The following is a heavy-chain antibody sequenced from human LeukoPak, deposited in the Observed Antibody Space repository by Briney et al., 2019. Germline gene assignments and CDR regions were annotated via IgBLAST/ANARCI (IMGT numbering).Heavy chain of an antibody. Sequence: SETLSLTCTVSGGSISSYYWSWIRQPPGKGLEWIGYIYYSGSTNYNPSLKSRVTISVDTSKNQFSLKLSSVTAADTAVYYCARLEGSSGWSQFDYWGQGTLVTVSS. J-gene: IGHJ4*02. CDR1: GGSISSYY. CDR3: ARLEGSSGWSQFDY. D-gene: IGHD6-19*01. V-gene: IGHV4-59*08. CDR2: IYYSGST.